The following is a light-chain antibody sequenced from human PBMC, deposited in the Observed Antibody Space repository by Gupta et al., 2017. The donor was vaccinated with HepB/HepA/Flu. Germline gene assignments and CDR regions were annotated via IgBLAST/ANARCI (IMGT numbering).Light chain of an antibody. J-gene: IGKJ3*01. CDR2: GAY. Sequence: EIVLTQSPGTLSLSPGERATLSCRASQSVSSSFLAWYQQKPGQAPRLLIYGAYGRATGIPDRFSGSGSGTDFSLTISRLEPEDFAVYFCQQYGTSPRTFGPGTKVDIK. CDR3: QQYGTSPRT. CDR1: QSVSSSF. V-gene: IGKV3-20*01.